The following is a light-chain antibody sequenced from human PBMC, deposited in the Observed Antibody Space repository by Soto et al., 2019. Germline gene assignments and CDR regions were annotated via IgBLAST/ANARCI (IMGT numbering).Light chain of an antibody. CDR1: QSISSY. Sequence: DIQMTQSPSSLSASVGDRVTITCRASQSISSYLNWYQQKPGKAPKLLIYAASSLQSGVPSRFSGSGYGTAFTLTISSLQPEDCATYCCQQSYSSPPTFGQGTTVEIK. J-gene: IGKJ1*01. CDR3: QQSYSSPPT. CDR2: AAS. V-gene: IGKV1-39*01.